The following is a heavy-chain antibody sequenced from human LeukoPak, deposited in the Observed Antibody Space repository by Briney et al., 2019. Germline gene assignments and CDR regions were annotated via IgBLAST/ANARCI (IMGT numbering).Heavy chain of an antibody. D-gene: IGHD3-9*01. J-gene: IGHJ4*02. CDR1: GGSISSYY. Sequence: PETLSLTCTVSGGSISSYYWSWIRQPPGKGLEWIGYIYYSGSTNYNPSLKSRVTISVDTSKNQFSLKLSSVTAADTAVYYCARQKRDYDILTGYRPGSIDYWGQGTLVTVSS. CDR3: ARQKRDYDILTGYRPGSIDY. CDR2: IYYSGST. V-gene: IGHV4-59*08.